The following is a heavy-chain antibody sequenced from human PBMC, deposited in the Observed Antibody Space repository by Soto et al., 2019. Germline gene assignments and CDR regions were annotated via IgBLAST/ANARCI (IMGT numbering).Heavy chain of an antibody. D-gene: IGHD3-16*01. J-gene: IGHJ4*02. Sequence: GGSVRLSCAASGFKFSNYAMSWVRQAPGKGLEWVSLISATGGGTYYADSVKGRFTISRDNSHNTLYLQVHSLTAEDTAVYYCAKDRRAGGNSAFYFDFWGQGAQVTVSS. CDR1: GFKFSNYA. V-gene: IGHV3-23*01. CDR2: ISATGGGT. CDR3: AKDRRAGGNSAFYFDF.